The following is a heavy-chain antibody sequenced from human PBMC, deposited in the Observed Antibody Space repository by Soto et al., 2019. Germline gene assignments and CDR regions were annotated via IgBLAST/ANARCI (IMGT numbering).Heavy chain of an antibody. V-gene: IGHV4-59*01. J-gene: IGHJ4*02. CDR1: GGSISSYY. Sequence: QVQLQESGPGLVKPSETLSLTCTVSGGSISSYYWSWIRQPPGKGLEWIGYIYYSGSTNYNPSLKSRVTISVDTSKNQFSLKLSSVTAADTAVYYCARAPRLGDFDHWGQGTLVTVSS. CDR2: IYYSGST. D-gene: IGHD6-19*01. CDR3: ARAPRLGDFDH.